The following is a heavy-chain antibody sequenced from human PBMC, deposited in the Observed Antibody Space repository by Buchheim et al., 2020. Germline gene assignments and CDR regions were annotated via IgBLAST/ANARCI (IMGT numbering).Heavy chain of an antibody. CDR3: ARSPITIFGVVIDYYYYGMDV. D-gene: IGHD3-3*01. CDR1: GYTFTSYD. V-gene: IGHV1-8*01. CDR2: MNPNSGNT. Sequence: QVQLVQSGAEVKKPGASVKVSCKASGYTFTSYDINWVRQATGQGLEWMGWMNPNSGNTGYAQKFQGRVTMTRKPSISTAYMELSSLRSEDTAVYYCARSPITIFGVVIDYYYYGMDVWGQGTT. J-gene: IGHJ6*02.